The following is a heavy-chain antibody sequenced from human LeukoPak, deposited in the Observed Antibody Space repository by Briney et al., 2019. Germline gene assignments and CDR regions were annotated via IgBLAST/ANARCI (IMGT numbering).Heavy chain of an antibody. D-gene: IGHD4-23*01. CDR3: ARDGPTAVGGPRAFDF. CDR2: INHSGST. J-gene: IGHJ3*01. Sequence: SETLSLTCAVYGGSFSGYYWSWIRQPPWKGLEWIGEINHSGSTNYNPSLKSRVTISVDTSKNQFSLKLSSVTAANTAVYYCARDGPTAVGGPRAFDFWGQGTTVTVSS. CDR1: GGSFSGYY. V-gene: IGHV4-34*01.